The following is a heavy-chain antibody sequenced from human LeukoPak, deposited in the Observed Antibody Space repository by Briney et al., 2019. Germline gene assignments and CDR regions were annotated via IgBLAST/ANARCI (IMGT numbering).Heavy chain of an antibody. D-gene: IGHD3-22*01. CDR1: GYTFTGYY. J-gene: IGHJ4*02. CDR3: ATEYYFDSSGTALDY. Sequence: ASVKVSCKASGYTFTGYYMHWVRQAPGQGLEWMGRINPNSGDTNYAQKLQGRVTMTRETSISTAYMELSRLRSDDTAVYYCATEYYFDSSGTALDYWGQGTLVTVSS. CDR2: INPNSGDT. V-gene: IGHV1-2*06.